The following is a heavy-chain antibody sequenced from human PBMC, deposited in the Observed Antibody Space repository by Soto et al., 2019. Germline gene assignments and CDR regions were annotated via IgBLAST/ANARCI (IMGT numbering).Heavy chain of an antibody. V-gene: IGHV1-46*01. CDR2: INPIGGST. CDR1: GYTFTSYY. Sequence: GASVKGSCKASGYTFTSYYMHWVRQAPGQRLEWMGIINPIGGSTSYAQKFQVRVTMTRDTSTSTVYMELSSLRSEDTAVYYCARDAELEGFAARLYRLDPRGQGTLVTGSS. J-gene: IGHJ5*02. D-gene: IGHD6-6*01. CDR3: ARDAELEGFAARLYRLDP.